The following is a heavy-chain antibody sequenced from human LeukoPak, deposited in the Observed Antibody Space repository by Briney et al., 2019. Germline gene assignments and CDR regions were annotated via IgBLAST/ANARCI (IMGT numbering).Heavy chain of an antibody. CDR2: ISYDGSNK. CDR3: AGELLPLYGMDV. Sequence: PGGALGLSCGASGFPFSSYGMDWGRQAPGKGLGGVAVISYDGSNKYYADSVKGRFTISRDNSKNTLYLQMNSLRAEDTAVYYCAGELLPLYGMDVWGQGTTVTVSS. D-gene: IGHD2-21*01. V-gene: IGHV3-30*03. J-gene: IGHJ6*02. CDR1: GFPFSSYG.